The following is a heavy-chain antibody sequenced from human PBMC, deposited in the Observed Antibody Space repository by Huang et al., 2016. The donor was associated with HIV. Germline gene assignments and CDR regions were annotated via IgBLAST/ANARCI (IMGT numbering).Heavy chain of an antibody. V-gene: IGHV3-74*01. Sequence: EVQLVESGGGLVQPGGSLRLSCAASGFSISSYWMHWVRQAPGKGLGWVSRSKSDGSITSYADSVKGRFTISRDNAKNTLYLQMNSLRAEDTAVYYCARDPRIQSWLNFFDYWGQGTLVSVSS. CDR1: GFSISSYW. CDR2: SKSDGSIT. J-gene: IGHJ4*02. D-gene: IGHD3-22*01. CDR3: ARDPRIQSWLNFFDY.